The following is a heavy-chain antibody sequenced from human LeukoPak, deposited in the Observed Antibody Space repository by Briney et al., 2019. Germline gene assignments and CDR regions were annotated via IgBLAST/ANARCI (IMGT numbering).Heavy chain of an antibody. CDR3: ARVYWAGEFDY. Sequence: SGTLSLTCAVSGGSISSNYWWSWVRQPPGKGLEWIGEISHSGSTTYNPSLKSRVTMSVDKSKNQLSLKLSAVTAADTAVYYCARVYWAGEFDYWGQGTLVTVSS. V-gene: IGHV4-4*02. J-gene: IGHJ4*02. CDR1: GGSISSNYW. CDR2: ISHSGST. D-gene: IGHD3-10*01.